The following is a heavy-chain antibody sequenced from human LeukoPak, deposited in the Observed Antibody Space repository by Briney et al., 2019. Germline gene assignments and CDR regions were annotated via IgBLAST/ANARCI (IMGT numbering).Heavy chain of an antibody. Sequence: GGSLRLSCAASGFTFSSYWMHWVRQAPGKGLVWVSRINSDGSSTNYADSVKGRFTISRDNAKNTLYLQMNSLRAEDTAVYYCASLSGSNSADYWGWGTLVTASS. CDR1: GFTFSSYW. D-gene: IGHD1-26*01. CDR2: INSDGSST. CDR3: ASLSGSNSADY. V-gene: IGHV3-74*01. J-gene: IGHJ4*02.